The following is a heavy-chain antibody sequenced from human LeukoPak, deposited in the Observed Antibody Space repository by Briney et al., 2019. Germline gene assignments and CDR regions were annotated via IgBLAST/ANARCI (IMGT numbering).Heavy chain of an antibody. Sequence: PGGSLRLFCAASGLRFSSYVMSWARQAPGKGLEYVSSIDGSCDASYYADSVKGRFTISRDNSKNTLFLQMNRLRVEDTAVYYCARVDSGNYDYWGQGTLLTVSS. J-gene: IGHJ4*02. CDR2: IDGSCDAS. CDR1: GLRFSSYV. CDR3: ARVDSGNYDY. V-gene: IGHV3-23*01. D-gene: IGHD1-26*01.